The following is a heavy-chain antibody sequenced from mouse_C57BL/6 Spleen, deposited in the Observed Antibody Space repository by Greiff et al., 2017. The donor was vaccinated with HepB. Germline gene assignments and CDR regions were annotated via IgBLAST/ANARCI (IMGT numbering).Heavy chain of an antibody. Sequence: LVESGGGLVKPGGSLKLSCAASGFTFSSYAMSWVRQTPEKRLEWVATISDGGSYTYYPDNVKGRFTISRDNAKNNLYLQMSHLKSEDTAMYYCARAGNYFDYWGQGTTLTVSS. V-gene: IGHV5-4*01. J-gene: IGHJ2*01. CDR3: ARAGNYFDY. CDR2: ISDGGSYT. CDR1: GFTFSSYA.